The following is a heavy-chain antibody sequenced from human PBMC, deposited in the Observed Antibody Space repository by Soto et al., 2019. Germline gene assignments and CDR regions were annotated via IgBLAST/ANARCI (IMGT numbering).Heavy chain of an antibody. V-gene: IGHV1-69*01. Sequence: QVQLVQSGAEVKKPGSSVKVSCKVTGGTHSSYAITWVRQAPGQGLEGMGGIIPIFGTRDYAQKFQGRVTITADPSTSTAYLELSGLTSDDTAVYYCAREGSDYSTSGHYDPWGQGTLVTVSS. D-gene: IGHD3-22*01. CDR3: AREGSDYSTSGHYDP. CDR2: IIPIFGTR. J-gene: IGHJ5*02. CDR1: GGTHSSYA.